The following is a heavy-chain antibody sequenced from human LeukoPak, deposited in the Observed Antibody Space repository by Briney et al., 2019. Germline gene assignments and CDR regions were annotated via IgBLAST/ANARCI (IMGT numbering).Heavy chain of an antibody. Sequence: GSLRLSCAASGFTFHHYSMHWVRQPPGKGLEGVSLISWDGGITYYADSVRGRFTISRDNSKNSLSLEMNSLRTEDTALYYCAKDSNTGGYSFGSWGQGTLVTVTS. CDR2: ISWDGGIT. CDR3: AKDSNTGGYSFGS. CDR1: GFTFHHYS. J-gene: IGHJ4*02. D-gene: IGHD5-12*01. V-gene: IGHV3-43*01.